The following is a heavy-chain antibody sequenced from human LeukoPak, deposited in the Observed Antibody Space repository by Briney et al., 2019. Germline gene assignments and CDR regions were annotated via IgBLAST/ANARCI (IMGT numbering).Heavy chain of an antibody. J-gene: IGHJ5*02. CDR2: IYYSGST. D-gene: IGHD3-22*01. Sequence: SETLSLTCAVYGGSFSGYYWGWIRQPPGKGLEWIGSIYYSGSTYYNPSLKSRVTISVDTSKNQFSLKLSSVTAADTAVYYCARRLAYYYDSSGPNWFDPWGQGTLVTVSS. CDR3: ARRLAYYYDSSGPNWFDP. CDR1: GGSFSGYY. V-gene: IGHV4-39*01.